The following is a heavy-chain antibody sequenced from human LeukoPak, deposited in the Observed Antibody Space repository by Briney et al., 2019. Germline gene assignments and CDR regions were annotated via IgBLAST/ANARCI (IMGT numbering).Heavy chain of an antibody. D-gene: IGHD7-27*01. Sequence: GGSLRLSCAASGFTVSNAWMSWVRQAPGKGLEWVGRIKSKTDGGTTDYAAPVKGRFTISRDDSKNTLYLQMNSLKTEDTAVYYCTTEGVLTGDGEMDYWGQGTLVTVSS. J-gene: IGHJ4*02. CDR3: TTEGVLTGDGEMDY. CDR1: GFTVSNAW. CDR2: IKSKTDGGTT. V-gene: IGHV3-15*01.